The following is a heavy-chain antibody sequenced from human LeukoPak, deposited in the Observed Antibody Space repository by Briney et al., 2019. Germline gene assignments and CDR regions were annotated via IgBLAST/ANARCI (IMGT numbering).Heavy chain of an antibody. CDR1: GFTFSSYA. V-gene: IGHV3-30*04. CDR2: ISYDGSNK. D-gene: IGHD3-16*01. Sequence: GGSLRLSCAASGFTFSSYAMHWVRQAPGKGLEWVAVISYDGSNKYYADSVKGRFTISRDNSKNTLYLQMNSLRAEDTAVYYCARDGKMSDYVNLDYGGQGTLVTASS. CDR3: ARDGKMSDYVNLDY. J-gene: IGHJ4*02.